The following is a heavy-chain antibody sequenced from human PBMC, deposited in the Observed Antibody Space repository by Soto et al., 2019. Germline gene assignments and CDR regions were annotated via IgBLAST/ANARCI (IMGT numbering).Heavy chain of an antibody. D-gene: IGHD3-16*01. Sequence: TSETLSLTCTVFGDSITSYCWSWIRQLPGKGLDWVGQICYNGNPTYSPSLKSRVTISVDTSKNQFSLKLSSVTAADTAVYYCARDPIMITFGGVNAFDIWGQGTMVTVSS. CDR2: ICYNGNP. V-gene: IGHV4-59*12. CDR3: ARDPIMITFGGVNAFDI. J-gene: IGHJ3*02. CDR1: GDSITSYC.